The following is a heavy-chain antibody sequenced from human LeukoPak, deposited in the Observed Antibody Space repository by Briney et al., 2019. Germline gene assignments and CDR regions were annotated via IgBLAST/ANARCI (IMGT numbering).Heavy chain of an antibody. Sequence: PSETLSLTCTVSGGSISYYYWSWIRQPPGKGLEWIGYIYYSGSTSYNPSLKSRVTMSVATSESQFSLKLSSVTAADTAVYYCASEAGYDSSGYRVYWGQGTLVTVSS. CDR2: IYYSGST. V-gene: IGHV4-59*01. CDR1: GGSISYYY. D-gene: IGHD3-22*01. J-gene: IGHJ4*02. CDR3: ASEAGYDSSGYRVY.